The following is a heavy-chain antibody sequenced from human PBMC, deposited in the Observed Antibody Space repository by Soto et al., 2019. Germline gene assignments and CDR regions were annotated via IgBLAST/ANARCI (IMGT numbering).Heavy chain of an antibody. Sequence: LSLTCTVSGGSISSGGYYWSWIRQHPGRGLEWIGYIYYNGNTYYNPSLKSRVTVSADTSKNQFSLNVRSVTAADTAVYYCARCSLVVIPVPGFDPWGQGTLVTVSS. CDR1: GGSISSGGYY. D-gene: IGHD2-15*01. CDR3: ARCSLVVIPVPGFDP. J-gene: IGHJ5*02. CDR2: IYYNGNT. V-gene: IGHV4-31*03.